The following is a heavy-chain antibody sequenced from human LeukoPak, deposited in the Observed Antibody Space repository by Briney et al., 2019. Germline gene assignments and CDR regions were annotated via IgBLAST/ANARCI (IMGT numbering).Heavy chain of an antibody. V-gene: IGHV3-23*01. J-gene: IGHJ6*04. CDR3: AELGITMIGGV. D-gene: IGHD3-10*02. Sequence: GGSLRLSCAASGFTFSTYGMNWVRQAPGKGLEWVSGISPSGGITYYTDSVKGRFTISRDNAKNSLYLQMNSLRAEDTAVYYCAELGITMIGGVWGKGTTVTISS. CDR2: ISPSGGIT. CDR1: GFTFSTYG.